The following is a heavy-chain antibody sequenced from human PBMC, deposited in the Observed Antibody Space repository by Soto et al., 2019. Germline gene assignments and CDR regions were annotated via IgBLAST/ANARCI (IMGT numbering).Heavy chain of an antibody. D-gene: IGHD4-17*01. J-gene: IGHJ4*02. Sequence: QVQLQESGPGLVKPSQTLSLTCTVSGGSISSGGYYWSWIRQHPGKGLEWVGYIYYSGSTYYNPSLKSRVTISVDTSKNQSSLKLSSVTAADTAVYYCARSYGDLGDFDYWGQGTLVTVSS. V-gene: IGHV4-31*03. CDR2: IYYSGST. CDR1: GGSISSGGYY. CDR3: ARSYGDLGDFDY.